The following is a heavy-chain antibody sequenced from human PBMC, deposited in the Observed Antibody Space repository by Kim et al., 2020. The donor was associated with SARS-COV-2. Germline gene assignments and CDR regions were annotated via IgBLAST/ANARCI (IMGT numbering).Heavy chain of an antibody. CDR1: GGSISSGGYY. J-gene: IGHJ4*02. CDR3: ARARGYSGYDSVWGYYDSSGFSFDY. Sequence: SETLSLTCTVSGGSISSGGYYWSWIRQHPGKGLEWIGYIYYSGSTYYNPSLKSRVTISVDTSKNQFSLKLSSVTAADTAVYYCARARGYSGYDSVWGYYDSSGFSFDYWGQGTLVTVSS. D-gene: IGHD5-12*01. CDR2: IYYSGST. V-gene: IGHV4-31*03.